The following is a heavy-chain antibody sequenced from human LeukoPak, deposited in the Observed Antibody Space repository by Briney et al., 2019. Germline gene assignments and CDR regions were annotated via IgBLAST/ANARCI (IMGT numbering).Heavy chain of an antibody. Sequence: QTGGSLRLSCAASGFTFSSYAMSWVRQAPGKGLEWVSAISGSGGSTYYADSVKGRFTISRDNSKNTLYLQMNSLRAGDTAVYYCAKAPDIVATITGPHYSSSWLTFDYWGQGTLVTVSS. CDR3: AKAPDIVATITGPHYSSSWLTFDY. CDR2: ISGSGGST. V-gene: IGHV3-23*01. CDR1: GFTFSSYA. D-gene: IGHD5-12*01. J-gene: IGHJ4*02.